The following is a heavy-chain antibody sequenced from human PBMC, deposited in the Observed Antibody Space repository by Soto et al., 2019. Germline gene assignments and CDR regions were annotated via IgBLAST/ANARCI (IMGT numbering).Heavy chain of an antibody. CDR3: AGQYSSSSVEF. V-gene: IGHV3-11*01. CDR1: GFTFSDYY. J-gene: IGHJ4*02. D-gene: IGHD6-6*01. CDR2: ISSGAITI. Sequence: QVQLVESGGGLVKPGGSLRLSCAASGFTFSDYYMNRIRQAPGKGLEWVSYISSGAITIYYADSVKGRFTISRDNAKNSLYLQMNSLRAEDTAVYYCAGQYSSSSVEFWGQGTLVTVSS.